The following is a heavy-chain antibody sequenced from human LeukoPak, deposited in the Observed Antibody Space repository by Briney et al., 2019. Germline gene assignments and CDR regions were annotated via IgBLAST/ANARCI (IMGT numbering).Heavy chain of an antibody. V-gene: IGHV1-46*01. CDR1: GYTFTSYY. J-gene: IGHJ1*01. Sequence: ASVKVSCKASGYTFTSYYMHWVRQAPGQGLEWMGIINPSGGSTSYAQKFQGRVTMTRDTSTSTVYMELSSLRSEDTAVYYCARGWPNSSGWFSPFQHWGQGTLVTVSS. CDR3: ARGWPNSSGWFSPFQH. CDR2: INPSGGST. D-gene: IGHD6-19*01.